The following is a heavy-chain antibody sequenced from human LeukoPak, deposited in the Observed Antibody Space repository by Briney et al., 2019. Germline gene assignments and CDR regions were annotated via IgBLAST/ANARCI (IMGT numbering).Heavy chain of an antibody. D-gene: IGHD6-19*01. CDR2: IKQDGSEK. CDR3: ARDSSSSGWFGYLDY. J-gene: IGHJ4*02. Sequence: GGSLRLSCAASGFTFSSYAMSWVRQAPGKGLEWVANIKQDGSEKYYVDSVKGRFTISRDSAKNSLYLQMNSLRAEDTAVYYCARDSSSSGWFGYLDYWGQGTLVTVSS. CDR1: GFTFSSYA. V-gene: IGHV3-7*01.